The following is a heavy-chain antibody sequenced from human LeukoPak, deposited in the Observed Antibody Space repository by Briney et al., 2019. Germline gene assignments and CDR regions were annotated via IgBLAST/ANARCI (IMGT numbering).Heavy chain of an antibody. CDR3: AKGLAYYDSGESYYYGMDV. J-gene: IGHJ6*02. CDR1: GFTFSSHG. CDR2: ISYDGSNK. D-gene: IGHD3-10*01. Sequence: GALRLSCAASGFTFSSHGMHWGRQAPGKGLEWVAVISYDGSNKYADSVKGRFTISRDISKNTLYQQMNSLRAEDTAVYYCAKGLAYYDSGESYYYGMDVWGQGTTVTVSS. V-gene: IGHV3-30*18.